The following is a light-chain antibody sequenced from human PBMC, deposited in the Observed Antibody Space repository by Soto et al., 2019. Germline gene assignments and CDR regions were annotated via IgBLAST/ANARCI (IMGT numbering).Light chain of an antibody. CDR1: QTISGW. Sequence: DIQMTQSPSTLSASVGDGVTITCRASQTISGWLAWYQQRPGKAPKLLISDASSLRSGVPSRFSGSGSGTEFTLTISSLQPDDVGSYYCQQYKSSPWTFGHGTTVEV. V-gene: IGKV1-5*01. CDR3: QQYKSSPWT. CDR2: DAS. J-gene: IGKJ1*01.